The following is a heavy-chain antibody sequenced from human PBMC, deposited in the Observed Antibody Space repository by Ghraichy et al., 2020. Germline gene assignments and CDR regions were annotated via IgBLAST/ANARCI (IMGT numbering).Heavy chain of an antibody. CDR2: IYTSGST. D-gene: IGHD6-13*01. J-gene: IGHJ4*02. CDR3: ARGARQYGSSSWYIDY. CDR1: GGSISSYY. Sequence: SETLSLTCTVSGGSISSYYWSWIRQPAGKGLEWIGRIYTSGSTNYNPSLKSRVTMSVDTSKNQFSLKLSSVTAADTAVYYCARGARQYGSSSWYIDYWGQGTLVTVSS. V-gene: IGHV4-4*07.